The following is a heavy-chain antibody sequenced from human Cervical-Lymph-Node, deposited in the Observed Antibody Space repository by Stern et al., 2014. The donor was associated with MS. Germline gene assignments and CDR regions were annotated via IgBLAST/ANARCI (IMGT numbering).Heavy chain of an antibody. CDR3: ARDPNYGSGY. CDR2: IYSAGTT. Sequence: VQLVGSGGGLMQPGGALSLSCAASGFTVSRSYMSWVRQAPGKGLEWVSVIYSAGTTYYADSVKGRFTISRDNSKNTLNLQMNSLRAEDTAVYYCARDPNYGSGYWGQGTLVTVSS. V-gene: IGHV3-53*01. D-gene: IGHD3-10*01. CDR1: GFTVSRSY. J-gene: IGHJ4*02.